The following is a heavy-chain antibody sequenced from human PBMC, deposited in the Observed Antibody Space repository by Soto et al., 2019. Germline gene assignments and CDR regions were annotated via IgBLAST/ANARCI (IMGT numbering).Heavy chain of an antibody. CDR3: ARVRDVVVVAATQPFDY. CDR1: GYTFTSYG. V-gene: IGHV1-18*04. CDR2: ISAYNGNT. Sequence: ASVKVSFKASGYTFTSYGISWVRQAPGQGLEWMGWISAYNGNTNYAQKLQGRVTMTTDTSTSTAYMELRSLRPDDTAVYYCARVRDVVVVAATQPFDYWGQGTLVTVSS. J-gene: IGHJ4*02. D-gene: IGHD2-15*01.